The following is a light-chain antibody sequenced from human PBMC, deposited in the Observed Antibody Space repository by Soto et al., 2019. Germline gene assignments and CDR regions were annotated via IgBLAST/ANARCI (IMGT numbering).Light chain of an antibody. CDR3: QQTNSFPLT. Sequence: DIQMTQSPSSVSASVGDRVTITCRASQYIDNWVAWYQQKPGKAPELLISDASNLQSGVPSRFSGSESGTEFTLTINSPQPEDIATYFCQQTNSFPLTFGGGTKVDIK. CDR2: DAS. J-gene: IGKJ4*01. V-gene: IGKV1-12*01. CDR1: QYIDNW.